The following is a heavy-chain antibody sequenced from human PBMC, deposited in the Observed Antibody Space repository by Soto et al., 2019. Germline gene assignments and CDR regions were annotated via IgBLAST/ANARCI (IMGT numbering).Heavy chain of an antibody. J-gene: IGHJ6*02. CDR3: ARDAYCGGDCYTDYYYYGMDV. Sequence: SETLSLTCTVSGGSISSYYWSWIRQPPGKGLEWIGYIYYSGSTNYNPSLKSRVTISVDTSKNQFSLKLSSVTAADTAVYYCARDAYCGGDCYTDYYYYGMDVWGQGTTVTVSS. CDR1: GGSISSYY. CDR2: IYYSGST. V-gene: IGHV4-59*01. D-gene: IGHD2-21*02.